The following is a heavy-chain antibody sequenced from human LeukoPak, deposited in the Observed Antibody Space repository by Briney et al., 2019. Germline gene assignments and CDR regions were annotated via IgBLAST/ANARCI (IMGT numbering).Heavy chain of an antibody. CDR2: ISGSGGST. CDR1: GFTFSSYA. Sequence: GGSLRLSCAASGFTFSSYAMSWVRQAPGKGLEWVSAISGSGGSTYYADSVKGRFTISRDNSKNTLYLQMNSLRAEDTAVYYCAKQVKSGSSPEGLYYYMDVWGKGTTVTVSS. V-gene: IGHV3-23*01. CDR3: AKQVKSGSSPEGLYYYMDV. D-gene: IGHD1-26*01. J-gene: IGHJ6*03.